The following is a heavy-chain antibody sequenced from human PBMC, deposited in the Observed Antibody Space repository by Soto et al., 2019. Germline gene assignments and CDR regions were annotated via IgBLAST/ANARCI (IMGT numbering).Heavy chain of an antibody. D-gene: IGHD1-1*01. CDR1: GFTFSSYA. CDR3: VKHNERDGLNFLWFDP. V-gene: IGHV3-64D*08. J-gene: IGHJ5*02. Sequence: GGSLRLSCSASGFTFSSYAMHWVRQAPGKGLEYVSAISSNGGSTYYADSVKGRFTISRDNSKNTLYLQMSSLRAEDTAVYFCVKHNERDGLNFLWFDPWGQGTLVTVSS. CDR2: ISSNGGST.